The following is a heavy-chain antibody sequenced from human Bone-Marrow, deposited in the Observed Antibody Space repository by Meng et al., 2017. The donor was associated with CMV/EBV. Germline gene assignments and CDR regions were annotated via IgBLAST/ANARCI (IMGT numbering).Heavy chain of an antibody. J-gene: IGHJ4*02. V-gene: IGHV3-7*01. CDR3: ARDSGRMNY. CDR2: IKQDGSEK. CDR1: GFTFSSYW. D-gene: IGHD2-8*01. Sequence: GESLKISCAASGFTFSSYWMSWVRQAPGKGLEWVANIKQDGSEKYYVDSVKGRFTISRDNGKNSVYLQMNSLRAEDTAVYYCARDSGRMNYWGQGTLVTVSS.